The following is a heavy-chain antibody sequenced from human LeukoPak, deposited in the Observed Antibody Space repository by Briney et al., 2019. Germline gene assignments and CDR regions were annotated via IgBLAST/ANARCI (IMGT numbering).Heavy chain of an antibody. Sequence: GGSLRLSCAAFGFTFSSYSMNWVRQAPGKGLEGVSSISSSSSYIYYADSVKGRFTISRDNAKNSLYLQMNSLRAEDTAVYYCARGLYSYEHRAPYYFDYWGQGTLVTVSS. CDR2: ISSSSSYI. V-gene: IGHV3-21*04. J-gene: IGHJ4*02. CDR3: ARGLYSYEHRAPYYFDY. D-gene: IGHD5-18*01. CDR1: GFTFSSYS.